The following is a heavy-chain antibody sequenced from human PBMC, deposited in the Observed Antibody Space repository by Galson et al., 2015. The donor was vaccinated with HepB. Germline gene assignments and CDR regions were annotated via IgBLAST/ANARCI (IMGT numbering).Heavy chain of an antibody. CDR2: IWYDGSNK. CDR3: ARDQYGDYGMDV. D-gene: IGHD4-17*01. CDR1: GFTFSSYG. Sequence: SLRLSCAASGFTFSSYGMHWVRQAPGKGLEWVAVIWYDGSNKYYADSVKGRFTISRDNSKNTLYLQMNSLRAEDTAVYYCARDQYGDYGMDVWGQGTTVTVSS. V-gene: IGHV3-33*08. J-gene: IGHJ6*02.